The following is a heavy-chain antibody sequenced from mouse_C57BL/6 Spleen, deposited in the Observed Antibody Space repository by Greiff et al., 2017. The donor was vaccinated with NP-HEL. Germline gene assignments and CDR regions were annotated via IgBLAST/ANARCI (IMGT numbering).Heavy chain of an antibody. V-gene: IGHV3-6*01. D-gene: IGHD1-1*01. CDR1: GYSITSGYY. CDR3: ARKITTVVATFDY. CDR2: ISYDGSN. Sequence: EVKLMESGPGLVKPSQSLSLTCSVTGYSITSGYYWNWIRQFPGNKLEWMGYISYDGSNNYNPSLKNRISITRDTSKNQFFLKLNSVTTEDTATYYCARKITTVVATFDYWGQGTTLTVSS. J-gene: IGHJ2*01.